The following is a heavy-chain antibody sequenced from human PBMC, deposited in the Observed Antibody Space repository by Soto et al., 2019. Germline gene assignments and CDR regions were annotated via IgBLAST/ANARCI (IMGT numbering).Heavy chain of an antibody. V-gene: IGHV1-18*01. J-gene: IGHJ4*01. D-gene: IGHD6-19*01. CDR1: GYTFTNYG. CDR2: ISTYNGNT. Sequence: GASVKVSCKTSGYTFTNYGIGWVRQDPGQVLEWMGWISTYNGNTNYVQKFQGRVTMTTDTSTTTGFMEVRSLRCDHPAAYHCATLTYSRGLLYWG. CDR3: ATLTYSRGLLY.